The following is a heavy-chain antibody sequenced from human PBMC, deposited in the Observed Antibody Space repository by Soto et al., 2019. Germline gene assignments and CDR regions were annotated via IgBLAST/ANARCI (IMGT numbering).Heavy chain of an antibody. D-gene: IGHD1-26*01. CDR2: IYYSGST. CDR3: ARDGWELLGAFDI. J-gene: IGHJ3*02. V-gene: IGHV4-30-4*01. Sequence: LSLTFTVSGGSISSYYWSWIRQPPGKGLEWIGYIYYSGSTYYNPSLKSRVTISVDTSKNQFSLKLSSVTAADTAVYYCARDGWELLGAFDIWGQGTMVTVSS. CDR1: GGSISSYY.